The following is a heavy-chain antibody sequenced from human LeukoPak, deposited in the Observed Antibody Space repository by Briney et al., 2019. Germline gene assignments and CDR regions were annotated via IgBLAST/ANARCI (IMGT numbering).Heavy chain of an antibody. CDR3: SRAEYSTSTRKPSFDR. CDR2: ITPSGTYT. CDR1: EFTFSAYS. Sequence: GGSLRLSCAASEFTFSAYSMNWVRQAPGKGLEWVSSITPSGTYTYYADSVKGRFSISRDNAKSSLYLQMNSLGADDTAVYYCSRAEYSTSTRKPSFDRWGQGTLVTVSS. V-gene: IGHV3-21*01. J-gene: IGHJ4*02. D-gene: IGHD6-6*01.